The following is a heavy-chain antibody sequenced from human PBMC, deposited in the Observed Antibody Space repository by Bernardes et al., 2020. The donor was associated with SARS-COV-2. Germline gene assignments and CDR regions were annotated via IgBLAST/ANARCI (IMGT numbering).Heavy chain of an antibody. V-gene: IGHV1-2*02. J-gene: IGHJ4*02. CDR2: TNPNSGGT. CDR3: AGGAGCFYFDY. Sequence: ASVKVSCKASGYTFTGYYIHSVRQAPGQGLQWMGWTNPNSGGTNYAQKFQGRVTMTRDTYIRTAYMELSSLISDDAAVYYCAGGAGCFYFDYWGVGNLVTVNS. D-gene: IGHD2-8*01. CDR1: GYTFTGYY.